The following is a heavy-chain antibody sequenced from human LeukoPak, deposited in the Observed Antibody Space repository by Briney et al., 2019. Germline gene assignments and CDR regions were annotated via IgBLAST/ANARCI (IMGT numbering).Heavy chain of an antibody. V-gene: IGHV3-21*01. CDR2: ISSSSSYI. J-gene: IGHJ4*02. CDR1: GFTFSYYS. Sequence: GGSLRLSCAASGFTFSYYSMNWVRQAPGQGLEWVSSISSSSSYIYYADSVKGRFTISRDNAKNSLYLQMSSLRAEDTAVYYCARNSSSWYYFDYWGQGTLVTVSS. D-gene: IGHD6-13*01. CDR3: ARNSSSWYYFDY.